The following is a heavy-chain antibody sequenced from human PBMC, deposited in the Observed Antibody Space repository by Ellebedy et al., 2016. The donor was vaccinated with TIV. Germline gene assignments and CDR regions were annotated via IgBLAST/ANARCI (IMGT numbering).Heavy chain of an antibody. J-gene: IGHJ4*02. Sequence: GGSLRLSXAASGFTFSSYWMSWVRQAPGKGLEWVSVIYSGGSTYYADSVKGRFTISRDNSKNTLYLQMNSLRAEDTAVYYCARDREYSHDYWGQGTLVTVSS. CDR3: ARDREYSHDY. D-gene: IGHD6-6*01. CDR1: GFTFSSYW. CDR2: IYSGGST. V-gene: IGHV3-66*01.